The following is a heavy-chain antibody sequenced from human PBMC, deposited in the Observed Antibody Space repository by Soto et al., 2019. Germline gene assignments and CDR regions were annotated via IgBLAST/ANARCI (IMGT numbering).Heavy chain of an antibody. CDR1: GGTLSNYA. Sequence: QVQLFQSGAEVKKPGSSVKVSCKASGGTLSNYAISWVRQAPGQGLEWMGGIIPILGSANYAQKFQDRVTITADESTRTTYMELSSLRSEDAAVYFCASRERVDAFDVWGQGTMVTVSS. D-gene: IGHD1-26*01. CDR2: IIPILGSA. J-gene: IGHJ3*01. V-gene: IGHV1-69*01. CDR3: ASRERVDAFDV.